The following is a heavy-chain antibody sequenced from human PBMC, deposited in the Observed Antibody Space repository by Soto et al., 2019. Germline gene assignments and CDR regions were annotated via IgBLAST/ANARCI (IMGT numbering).Heavy chain of an antibody. CDR2: IIPIFGTA. J-gene: IGHJ4*02. V-gene: IGHV1-69*13. CDR1: GGAFSIYA. Sequence: SVKVSCKASGGAFSIYAISWVRQAPGQGLEWMGGIIPIFGTANYAQKFQGRATITADESTSTAYMELSSLRSEDTAVYYCAIFYDSSGYYQFDYWGQGTLVTVSS. D-gene: IGHD3-22*01. CDR3: AIFYDSSGYYQFDY.